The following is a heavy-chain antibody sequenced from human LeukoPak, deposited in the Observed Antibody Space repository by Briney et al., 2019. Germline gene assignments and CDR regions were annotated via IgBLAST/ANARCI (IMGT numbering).Heavy chain of an antibody. D-gene: IGHD6-13*01. Sequence: SETLSLTCAVYGGSFSGYYWSWIRQPPGKGLEGIGEINHSGSTNYNPSLKSRVTTSVDTSKNQFSLKLSSVTAADTAVYYCARRRYTGYSSSWYPNDYWGQGTLVTVSS. J-gene: IGHJ4*02. CDR1: GGSFSGYY. CDR2: INHSGST. CDR3: ARRRYTGYSSSWYPNDY. V-gene: IGHV4-34*01.